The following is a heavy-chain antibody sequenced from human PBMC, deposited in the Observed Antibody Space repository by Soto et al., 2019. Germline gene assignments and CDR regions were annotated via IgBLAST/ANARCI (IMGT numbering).Heavy chain of an antibody. V-gene: IGHV1-69*06. Sequence: SVKVSCKASGGTFSSYAISWVRQAPGQGLEWMGGIIPIFGTANYAQKFQGRVTITADKSTSTAYMELNSLRAEDTAVYYCARDGYSSNWCVLWGQGTLVTVSS. CDR3: ARDGYSSNWCVL. J-gene: IGHJ5*02. D-gene: IGHD6-13*01. CDR1: GGTFSSYA. CDR2: IIPIFGTA.